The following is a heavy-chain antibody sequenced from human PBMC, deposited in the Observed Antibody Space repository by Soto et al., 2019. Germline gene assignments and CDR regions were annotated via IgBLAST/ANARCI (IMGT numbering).Heavy chain of an antibody. V-gene: IGHV3-66*04. Sequence: GGSLRLSCAASGLTVSSNYMSWVRQAPGKGLEWVSIIYSGGGATYADSVKGRFTISRDNSKNTLYLQMNSLRAEDTAVYYCAKHLFYYYYDSSGYYLSWGQGTLVTVSS. D-gene: IGHD3-22*01. CDR3: AKHLFYYYYDSSGYYLS. CDR1: GLTVSSNY. J-gene: IGHJ4*02. CDR2: IYSGGGA.